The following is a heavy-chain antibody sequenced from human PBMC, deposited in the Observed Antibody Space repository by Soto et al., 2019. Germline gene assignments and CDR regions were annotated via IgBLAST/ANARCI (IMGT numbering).Heavy chain of an antibody. J-gene: IGHJ4*02. CDR3: VGSVREVTAMVRGFDY. CDR1: GGSISSGNYY. Sequence: PSETLSLTCTVSGGSISSGNYYWSWIRQPPGKGLEWIGYIYYSGSTYYNPSLKSRLTISVDTSKNQFSLKLSSVTAADTAVYYCVGSVREVTAMVRGFDYWGQGTLVTVSS. CDR2: IYYSGST. V-gene: IGHV4-30-4*01. D-gene: IGHD3-10*01.